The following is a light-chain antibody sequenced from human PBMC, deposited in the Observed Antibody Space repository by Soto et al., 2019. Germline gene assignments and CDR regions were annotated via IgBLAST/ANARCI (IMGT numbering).Light chain of an antibody. J-gene: IGKJ1*01. CDR1: QSVSSNY. CDR2: DVS. CDR3: QQYCISPT. V-gene: IGKV3-20*01. Sequence: DIVLTQSPGTLSLSPGERATLSCRSSQSVSSNYLAWYQQKPDQAPRLVIYDVSGRATGIPDRFSGSGSGTDFTLTISRLEPEDSAVYYCQQYCISPTFGQGTKVEIK.